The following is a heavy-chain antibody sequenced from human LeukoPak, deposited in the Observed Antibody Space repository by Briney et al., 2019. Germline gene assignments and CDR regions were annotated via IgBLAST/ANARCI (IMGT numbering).Heavy chain of an antibody. D-gene: IGHD2-21*02. CDR2: IYSGGST. V-gene: IGHV3-53*01. J-gene: IGHJ3*01. Sequence: GGSLRLSCAASAFPVRRSYMNWVRQAPGKGLDWVSVIYSGGSTNYADSVKGRFTISRDNSKNMVYLQMNSLRAEDTAVYYCVRGGTSVTAPFWGQGTMVTVSS. CDR1: AFPVRRSY. CDR3: VRGGTSVTAPF.